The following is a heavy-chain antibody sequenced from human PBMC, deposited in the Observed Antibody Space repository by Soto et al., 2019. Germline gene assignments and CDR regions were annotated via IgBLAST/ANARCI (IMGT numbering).Heavy chain of an antibody. CDR2: IIPILGTA. V-gene: IGHV1-69*01. J-gene: IGHJ3*02. CDR1: GGTVSSYA. D-gene: IGHD3-22*01. CDR3: ARRRDYDSSGYWDLDI. Sequence: QVQLVQSGAEVKKPGSSVKVSCKASGGTVSSYAISWVRQAPGQGLEWMGGIIPILGTANYAQKFQGRVTITADESTSTAYMELSSLRSEDTAVYYCARRRDYDSSGYWDLDIWGQGTMVTVSS.